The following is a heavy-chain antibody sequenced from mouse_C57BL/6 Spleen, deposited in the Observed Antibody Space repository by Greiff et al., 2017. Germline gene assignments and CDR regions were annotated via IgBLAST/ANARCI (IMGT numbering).Heavy chain of an antibody. V-gene: IGHV5-17*01. CDR3: ARTYDGYYYYAMDY. Sequence: EVQLVESGGGLVKPGGSLKLSCAASGFTFSDYGMHWVRQAPEKGLEWVAYISSGSSTIYYADTVKGRFTISRDNAKNTLFLQMTSLRSEDTAMYYCARTYDGYYYYAMDYWGQGTSVTVSS. D-gene: IGHD2-3*01. CDR2: ISSGSSTI. CDR1: GFTFSDYG. J-gene: IGHJ4*01.